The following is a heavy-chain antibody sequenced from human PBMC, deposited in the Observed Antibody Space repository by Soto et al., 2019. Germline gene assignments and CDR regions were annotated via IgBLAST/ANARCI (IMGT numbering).Heavy chain of an antibody. CDR3: ARDSAQESSGSYSFRAY. J-gene: IGHJ4*02. CDR1: GLTFRSYW. CDR2: ISSSSSTI. D-gene: IGHD1-26*01. V-gene: IGHV3-48*02. Sequence: GGSLRLSCAASGLTFRSYWMHWVRQAPGKGLEWVSYISSSSSTIYYADSVKGRFTISRDNAKNSLYLQMNSLRDEDTAVYYCARDSAQESSGSYSFRAYWGQGTLVTVSS.